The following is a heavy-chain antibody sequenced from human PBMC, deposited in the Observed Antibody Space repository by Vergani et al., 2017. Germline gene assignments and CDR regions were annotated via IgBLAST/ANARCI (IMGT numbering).Heavy chain of an antibody. V-gene: IGHV3-30*02. D-gene: IGHD2-15*01. CDR1: GFTFSSYG. CDR3: AKDGSGGDYYYGMDV. CDR2: IRYDGSNK. J-gene: IGHJ6*02. Sequence: QVQLVESGGGVVQPGGSLRLSCQASGFTFSSYGMHWVRQAPGKGLEWVAFIRYDGSNKYYADSVKGRFTISRDNSKNTLYLQMNSLRAEDTAVYYCAKDGSGGDYYYGMDVWGQGTTVTVSS.